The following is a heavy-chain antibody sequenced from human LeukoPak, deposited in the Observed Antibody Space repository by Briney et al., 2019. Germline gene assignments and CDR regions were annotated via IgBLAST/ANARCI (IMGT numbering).Heavy chain of an antibody. CDR1: GGTFSTYP. J-gene: IGHJ4*02. Sequence: GASVKVSCKASGGTFSTYPITWVRQAPGQGLEWMGRIIPILDITHYAQKFQARVTITADKSTTTAYMELSSLRSEDTAVYYCARATEPFDYWGQGTLVTVSS. V-gene: IGHV1-69*02. CDR2: IIPILDIT. D-gene: IGHD5-24*01. CDR3: ARATEPFDY.